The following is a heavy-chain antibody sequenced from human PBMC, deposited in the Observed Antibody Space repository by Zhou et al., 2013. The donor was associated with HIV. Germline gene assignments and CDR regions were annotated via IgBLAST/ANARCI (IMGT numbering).Heavy chain of an antibody. D-gene: IGHD6-13*01. CDR3: ARLVAARDYYYYIDV. V-gene: IGHV4-38-2*01. CDR2: IYHSGST. CDR1: GYSISSGYY. J-gene: IGHJ6*03. Sequence: QVQLQESGPGLVKPSETLSLTCAVSGYSISSGYYWGWIRQPPGKGLEWIGSIYHSGSTYYNPSLKSRVTISVDTSKKQFSLKLSSVTAADTAVYYCARLVAARDYYYYIDVWGRRDHGHRLL.